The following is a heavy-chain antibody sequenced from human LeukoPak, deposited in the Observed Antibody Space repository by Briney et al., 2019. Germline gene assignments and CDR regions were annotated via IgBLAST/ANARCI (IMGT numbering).Heavy chain of an antibody. J-gene: IGHJ4*02. CDR2: LSGDETYI. CDR1: GFTFSVYG. V-gene: IGHV3-30*18. CDR3: AKAAVYSRNWTPFDD. Sequence: GGSLRLSCAASGFTFSVYGMHWVRQAPGKGLEWVALLSGDETYIDYTDSVKGRFTISRDTSKSTLFLQMNSLRADDTAIYYCAKAAVYSRNWTPFDDWGQGTLVIVSS. D-gene: IGHD6-13*01.